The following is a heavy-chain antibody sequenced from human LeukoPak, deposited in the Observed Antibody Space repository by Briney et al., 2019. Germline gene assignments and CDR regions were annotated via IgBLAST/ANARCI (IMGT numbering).Heavy chain of an antibody. D-gene: IGHD5-24*01. CDR3: ARAPRGRDGYNPYYFDY. J-gene: IGHJ4*02. Sequence: GGFLRLSCAASGFTFSTNAMSWVRQAPGKGLEWVSTISASGGNTYYADSVKGRFTISRDNSKNTSYLQMNSLRAEDTAVYYCARAPRGRDGYNPYYFDYWGQGTLVTFSS. CDR1: GFTFSTNA. CDR2: ISASGGNT. V-gene: IGHV3-23*01.